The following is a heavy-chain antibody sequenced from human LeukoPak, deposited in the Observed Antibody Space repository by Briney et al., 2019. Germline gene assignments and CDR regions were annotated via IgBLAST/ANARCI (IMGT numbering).Heavy chain of an antibody. V-gene: IGHV3-21*04. CDR3: AKDKGNSYGLGFDY. Sequence: PGGSLRLSCAASGFTFSSYSMNWVRQAPGKGLEWVSSISSSSSYIYYADSVKGRFTISRDNSKNSLYLQMNSLRTEDTALYYCAKDKGNSYGLGFDYWGQGTLVTVSS. D-gene: IGHD5-18*01. CDR2: ISSSSSYI. J-gene: IGHJ4*02. CDR1: GFTFSSYS.